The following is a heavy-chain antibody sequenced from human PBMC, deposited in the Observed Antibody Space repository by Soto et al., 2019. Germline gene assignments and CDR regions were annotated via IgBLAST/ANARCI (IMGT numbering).Heavy chain of an antibody. Sequence: QVQLMQSGAEVKKPGASVKVSCKASGYTFTSYDINWVRQATGQGLEWMGWMNPNSGNTGYAQKFPGRVTMTSNTSISTAYMELSSLRSEDTAVYYCARSRYDGSGSYRAHWFDPWGQGTLVTVSS. CDR3: ARSRYDGSGSYRAHWFDP. CDR2: MNPNSGNT. V-gene: IGHV1-8*01. J-gene: IGHJ5*02. D-gene: IGHD3-10*01. CDR1: GYTFTSYD.